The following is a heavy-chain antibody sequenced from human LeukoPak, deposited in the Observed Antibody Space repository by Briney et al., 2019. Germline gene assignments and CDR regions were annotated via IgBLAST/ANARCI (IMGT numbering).Heavy chain of an antibody. Sequence: SETLSLTCTVSGGSISSYYWSWIRQPAGKGLEWIGRIYTSGSTNYNPSLKSRVTMSVDTSKNQFSLKLSSVTAADTAVYYCARGPPRDWNYVFDYWGQGTLVTVSS. CDR2: IYTSGST. V-gene: IGHV4-4*07. CDR3: ARGPPRDWNYVFDY. CDR1: GGSISSYY. D-gene: IGHD1-7*01. J-gene: IGHJ4*02.